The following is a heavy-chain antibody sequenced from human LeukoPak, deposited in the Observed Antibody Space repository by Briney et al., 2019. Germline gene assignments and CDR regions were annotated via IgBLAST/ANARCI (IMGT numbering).Heavy chain of an antibody. D-gene: IGHD6-13*01. Sequence: GSLRLSCAASGFTFSDHYMDWVRQAPGKGLEWVGRIRNKANSYTTEYAASVKGRFTISRDDSKNSLYLQMNSLKTEDTAVYYCARENSIAPATKNYYYYGMDVWGQGTTVTVSS. CDR3: ARENSIAPATKNYYYYGMDV. J-gene: IGHJ6*02. CDR1: GFTFSDHY. V-gene: IGHV3-72*01. CDR2: IRNKANSYTT.